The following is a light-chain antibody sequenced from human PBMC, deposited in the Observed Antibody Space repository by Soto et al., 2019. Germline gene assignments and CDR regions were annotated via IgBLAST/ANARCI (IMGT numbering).Light chain of an antibody. CDR1: SSDVGGYNY. CDR3: CSHAGDNTYV. Sequence: QSVLTQPPSASGSPGESVTISCTGTSSDVGGYNYVSWYQQYPGRAPKLIIYEVTKRPSEVPDRFSGSNSGNTASLTVSGLQAEDEADYFCCSHAGDNTYVFGTGTKVTV. J-gene: IGLJ1*01. V-gene: IGLV2-8*01. CDR2: EVT.